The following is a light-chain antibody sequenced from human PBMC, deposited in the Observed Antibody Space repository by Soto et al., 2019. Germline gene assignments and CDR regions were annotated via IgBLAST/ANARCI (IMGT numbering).Light chain of an antibody. V-gene: IGLV1-40*01. CDR3: QSYDSSLVGV. J-gene: IGLJ2*01. CDR1: SSNIGAGYD. Sequence: QSVLTQPPSVSGAAGQRVTISCTGSSSNIGAGYDVHWYQLLPGAAPKLLIYGNTNRPSGVPDRFSGSKSGTSASLAITGLQAEEEADYYCQSYDSSLVGVFGGGTKLTVL. CDR2: GNT.